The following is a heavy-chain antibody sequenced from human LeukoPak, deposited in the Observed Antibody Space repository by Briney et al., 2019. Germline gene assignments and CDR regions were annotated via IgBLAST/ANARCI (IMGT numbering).Heavy chain of an antibody. Sequence: GGSLRLSCSASGFTFNRFYLHWVRQAPGKGLGFVSHISSNGATTYYADSVKGRFTISRDNSKNTLYLQMSSLRADDTAVYYCVKDRSIAAPNNDFFDSWGQGTLVTVSS. CDR1: GFTFNRFY. D-gene: IGHD6-6*01. J-gene: IGHJ4*02. V-gene: IGHV3-64D*06. CDR3: VKDRSIAAPNNDFFDS. CDR2: ISSNGATT.